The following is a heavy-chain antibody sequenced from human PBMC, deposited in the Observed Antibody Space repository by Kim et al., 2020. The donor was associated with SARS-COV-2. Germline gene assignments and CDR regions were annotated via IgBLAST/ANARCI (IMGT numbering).Heavy chain of an antibody. Sequence: GGSLRLSCAASGFTFSSYWMHWVRQAPGKGLVWVSRINSDGSSTSYADSVKGRFTISRDNAKNTLYLQMNSLRAEDTAVYFCARVEPMTGGGIGYWGEGTLVTVSS. D-gene: IGHD3-9*01. J-gene: IGHJ4*02. CDR1: GFTFSSYW. CDR2: INSDGSST. CDR3: ARVEPMTGGGIGY. V-gene: IGHV3-74*01.